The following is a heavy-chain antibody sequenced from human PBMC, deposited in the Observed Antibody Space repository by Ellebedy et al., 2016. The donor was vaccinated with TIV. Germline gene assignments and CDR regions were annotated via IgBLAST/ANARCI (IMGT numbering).Heavy chain of an antibody. CDR2: IYKNGGT. Sequence: GGSLRLSCAASGFTVSDYFMTWVRQAPGKGLEWVSVIYKNGGTNYTDSVNGRFTITRDDSKNTLYLQMNSLRAEDTAVYYCARYPGGGGDYGDNWFDPWGQGTLVTVSS. V-gene: IGHV3-66*01. CDR3: ARYPGGGGDYGDNWFDP. CDR1: GFTVSDYF. J-gene: IGHJ5*02. D-gene: IGHD3-10*01.